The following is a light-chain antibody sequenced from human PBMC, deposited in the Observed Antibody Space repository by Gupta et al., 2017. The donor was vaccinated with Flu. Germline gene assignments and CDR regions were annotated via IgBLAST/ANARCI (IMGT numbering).Light chain of an antibody. CDR1: SSNIGNNP. CDR3: DTWDDILDGTDVV. V-gene: IGLV1-44*01. J-gene: IGLJ2*01. CDR2: TNN. Sequence: QSVLTQPPSASGTPGQRVTISCSGSSSNIGNNPVNWYQQVPGTAPKLLIYTNNQRPSGVPDRVCGSTSGASASLAISGLQSEDEAEYYCDTWDDILDGTDVVFGGGTKLTVL.